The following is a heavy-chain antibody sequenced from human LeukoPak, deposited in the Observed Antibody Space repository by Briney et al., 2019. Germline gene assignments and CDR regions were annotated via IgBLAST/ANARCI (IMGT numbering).Heavy chain of an antibody. CDR3: ARERSITGDYYGLDV. CDR1: GFTLSSYP. Sequence: GGSLRLSCAASGFTLSSYPVYWVRQAPGKGLEWVAAISQGGTNKYYADSVKGRFTISRDNSKNTLYLQMNSLRAEDTAVYHCARERSITGDYYGLDVWGQGTTVTVSS. CDR2: ISQGGTNK. D-gene: IGHD6-6*01. J-gene: IGHJ6*02. V-gene: IGHV3-30-3*01.